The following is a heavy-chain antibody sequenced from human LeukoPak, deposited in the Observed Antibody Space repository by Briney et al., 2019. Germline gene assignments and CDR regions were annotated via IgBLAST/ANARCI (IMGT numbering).Heavy chain of an antibody. CDR2: INHSGST. CDR1: GGSFSGYY. Sequence: KPSETLSLTCAVYGGSFSGYYWSWIRQPPGKGLEWIGEINHSGSTNYNPSLKSRVAISVDTSKNQFSLKLSSVTAADTAVYYCARDWRVTVTEFDYWGQGTLVTVSS. CDR3: ARDWRVTVTEFDY. D-gene: IGHD4-17*01. J-gene: IGHJ4*02. V-gene: IGHV4-34*01.